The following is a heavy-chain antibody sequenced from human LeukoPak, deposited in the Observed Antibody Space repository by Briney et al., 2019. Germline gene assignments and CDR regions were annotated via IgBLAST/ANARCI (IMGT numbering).Heavy chain of an antibody. J-gene: IGHJ1*01. CDR2: IYCSAGWYG. CDR3: ARGPGYFQH. D-gene: IGHD2-8*02. Sequence: SQALSLTCAISGDSVSSNSAAWNWVRLSPSRGLEWLGRIYCSAGWYGPYSVSVKSLTNINPDTSRNQFSLQLNSVTPEDTAVYYCARGPGYFQHWGQGTLVTVS. CDR1: GDSVSSNSAA. V-gene: IGHV6-1*01.